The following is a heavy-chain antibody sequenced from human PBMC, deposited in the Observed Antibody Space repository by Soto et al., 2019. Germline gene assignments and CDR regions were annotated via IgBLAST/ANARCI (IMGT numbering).Heavy chain of an antibody. Sequence: SVKVSCKASGGTFSSYAISWVRQAPGQGLEWMGGIIPIFGTANYAQKFQGRVTITADESTSTAYMELSSLRSEDTAVYYCARSLKYGPYSYGRSYYFDYWGQGTLVTVSS. D-gene: IGHD5-18*01. CDR2: IIPIFGTA. V-gene: IGHV1-69*13. J-gene: IGHJ4*02. CDR3: ARSLKYGPYSYGRSYYFDY. CDR1: GGTFSSYA.